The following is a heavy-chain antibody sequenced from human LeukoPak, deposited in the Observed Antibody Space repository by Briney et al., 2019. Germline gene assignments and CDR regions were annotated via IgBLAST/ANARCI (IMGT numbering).Heavy chain of an antibody. CDR2: IRYDGSNK. J-gene: IGHJ4*02. CDR1: GFTFSSYG. Sequence: PGGSLRHSCAASGFTFSSYGMHWVRQAPGKGLDWVAFIRYDGSNKYYADSVKGRFTISRDNSKNTLYLQMNSLRAEDTAVYYCASTPDIVVVPSYWGQGTLVTVSS. V-gene: IGHV3-30*02. CDR3: ASTPDIVVVPSY. D-gene: IGHD2-2*01.